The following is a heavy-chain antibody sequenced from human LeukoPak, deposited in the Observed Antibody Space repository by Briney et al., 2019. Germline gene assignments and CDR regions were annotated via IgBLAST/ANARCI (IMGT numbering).Heavy chain of an antibody. CDR3: ARQGGYDDFDY. CDR1: GGSISSYY. Sequence: SETLSLTCTVSGGSISSYYWSWIRQPPGKGLEWIGYIYYGGSTNYNPSLKSRVTISVDTSKNQFSLKLSSVTAADTAVYYCARQGGYDDFDYWGQGTLVTVSS. V-gene: IGHV4-59*01. CDR2: IYYGGST. J-gene: IGHJ4*02. D-gene: IGHD5-12*01.